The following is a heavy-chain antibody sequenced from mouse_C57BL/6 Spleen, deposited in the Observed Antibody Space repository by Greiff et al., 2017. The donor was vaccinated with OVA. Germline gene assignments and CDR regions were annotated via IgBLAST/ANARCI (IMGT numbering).Heavy chain of an antibody. V-gene: IGHV1-72*01. CDR3: AKGGGSSYVYWYFDV. CDR2: IDPNSGGT. Sequence: QVHVKQPGAELVKPGASVKLSCKASGYTFTSYWMHWVKQRPGRGLEWIGRIDPNSGGTKYNEKFKSKATLTVDKPSSTAYMQLSSLTSEDSAVYYCAKGGGSSYVYWYFDVWGTGTTVTVSS. J-gene: IGHJ1*03. CDR1: GYTFTSYW. D-gene: IGHD1-1*01.